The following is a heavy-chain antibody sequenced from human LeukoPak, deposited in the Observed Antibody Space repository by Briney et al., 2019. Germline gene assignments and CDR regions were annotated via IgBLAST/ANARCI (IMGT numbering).Heavy chain of an antibody. CDR3: AASTSYGYFDY. D-gene: IGHD5-18*01. J-gene: IGHJ4*02. Sequence: ASVTVSFTSSGYTFTVYFIHWVRHAPGQGLELMGWINPNSGGTNYSQKFQGRVTITRDTSISTAYMDLSRLRSDDTAVYYCAASTSYGYFDYWGQGTLVTVSS. CDR1: GYTFTVYF. V-gene: IGHV1-2*02. CDR2: INPNSGGT.